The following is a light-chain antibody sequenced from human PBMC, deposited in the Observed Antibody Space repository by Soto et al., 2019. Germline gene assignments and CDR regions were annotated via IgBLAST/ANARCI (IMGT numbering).Light chain of an antibody. V-gene: IGKV1-39*01. CDR3: QQSYSTPWT. CDR2: AAS. Sequence: DIQMTRSPSSLSASVGDRVTITCRASQSISSYLNWYQQKPGKAPKLLIYAASSLQSGVPSRFSGSGSGTDFTLTISSLQPEDFATYYCQQSYSTPWTFDQGTKVEIK. CDR1: QSISSY. J-gene: IGKJ1*01.